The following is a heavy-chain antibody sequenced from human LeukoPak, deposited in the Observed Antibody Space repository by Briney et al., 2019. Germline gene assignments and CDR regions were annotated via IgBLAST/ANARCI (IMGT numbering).Heavy chain of an antibody. CDR1: GGSVSSGSYY. J-gene: IGHJ4*02. V-gene: IGHV4-61*01. D-gene: IGHD3-3*01. CDR2: IYYSGST. Sequence: SETLSLTCTVSGGSVSSGSYYWSWIRQPPGKGREWIGYIYYSGSTNYNPSLKSRVPISVDTSKTQYSLKLSSVTAADAAVYYCARDRDFWSGYYGGGDFDYWGQGTLVTVSS. CDR3: ARDRDFWSGYYGGGDFDY.